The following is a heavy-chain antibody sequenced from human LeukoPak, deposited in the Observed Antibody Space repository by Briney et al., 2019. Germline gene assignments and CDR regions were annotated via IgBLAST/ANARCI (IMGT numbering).Heavy chain of an antibody. V-gene: IGHV3-66*01. CDR2: IYSGGST. D-gene: IGHD3-10*01. CDR3: ARDRITMVRGVILHAFDI. CDR1: GFTVSSNY. Sequence: GGSLRLSCAASGFTVSSNYMSWVRQAPGKGLEWVSVIYSGGSTNYADSVKGRFTISSDNSKNTLYLQLKRLRAEDTAVYYCARDRITMVRGVILHAFDIWGQGTMVTVSS. J-gene: IGHJ3*02.